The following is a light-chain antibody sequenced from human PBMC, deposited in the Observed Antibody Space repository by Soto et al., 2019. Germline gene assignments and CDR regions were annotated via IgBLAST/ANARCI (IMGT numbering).Light chain of an antibody. CDR2: GAS. J-gene: IGKJ1*01. CDR3: QQYGSSPWT. V-gene: IGKV3-20*01. CDR1: QSVSSSY. Sequence: IVLTQSPVTLSLSPGEIATLSCSASQSVSSSYLAWYQQKPGQAPRLLIYGASSRATGIPDRFSGSGSGTDFTLTISRLEPEDFAVYYCQQYGSSPWTFGQGTKVDIK.